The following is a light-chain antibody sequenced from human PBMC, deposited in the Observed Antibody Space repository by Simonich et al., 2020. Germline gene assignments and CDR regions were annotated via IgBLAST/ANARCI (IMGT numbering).Light chain of an antibody. J-gene: IGKJ1*01. CDR2: WAS. CDR3: QQYYSTPRT. CDR1: QSVLYSSNNKDY. Sequence: DIVMTQSPDSLAVSLGERATINYKSSQSVLYSSNNKDYLAWYQQKPGQPPKLLRYWASTRESGVPDRFSGSGSGTDFTLTISSLQAEDVAVYYCQQYYSTPRTVGQGTKVEIK. V-gene: IGKV4-1*01.